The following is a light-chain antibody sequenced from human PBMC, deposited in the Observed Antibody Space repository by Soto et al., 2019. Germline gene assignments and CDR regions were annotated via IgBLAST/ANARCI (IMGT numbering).Light chain of an antibody. CDR1: SSDVGGYNY. J-gene: IGLJ2*01. CDR3: SSYTSSSTVGVV. Sequence: QSALTQPPSVSGSPGQSITISCTGTSSDVGGYNYVSWYQQHPGKAPKLMIYDVSNRPSGVSNRFSGSKSGNTASLTISGLQAEDEADYYCSSYTSSSTVGVVFGGGTKLTVL. CDR2: DVS. V-gene: IGLV2-14*01.